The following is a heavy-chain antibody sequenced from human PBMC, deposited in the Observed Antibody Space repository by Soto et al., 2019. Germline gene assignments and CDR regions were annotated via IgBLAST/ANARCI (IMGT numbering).Heavy chain of an antibody. D-gene: IGHD2-2*01. Sequence: EVQLVESGGDLVQPRGSLRLSCAASGFTFSSHWMHWVRRVPGKGLVWVSHINTDGGITGYADSLKGRFTISRDKAKNTLYLLMNGLRVEDTSVYYCTREAGYCSRTSSYRRAFDSWGQGTMVTVSS. J-gene: IGHJ3*02. CDR3: TREAGYCSRTSSYRRAFDS. CDR2: INTDGGIT. CDR1: GFTFSSHW. V-gene: IGHV3-74*01.